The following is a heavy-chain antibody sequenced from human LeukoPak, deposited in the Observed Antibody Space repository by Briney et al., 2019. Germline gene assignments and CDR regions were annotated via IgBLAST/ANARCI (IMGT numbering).Heavy chain of an antibody. J-gene: IGHJ3*02. Sequence: AGGSLRLSCAASGFTFSSYSMNWVRQAPGKGLEWVSYVSSSSSTIYYADSVKGRFTISRDNAKNSLYLQMNSLRAEDTAVYYCARIRTYLIQQWAPGDAFDIWGQGTMVTVSS. CDR1: GFTFSSYS. CDR2: VSSSSSTI. D-gene: IGHD5-18*01. V-gene: IGHV3-48*01. CDR3: ARIRTYLIQQWAPGDAFDI.